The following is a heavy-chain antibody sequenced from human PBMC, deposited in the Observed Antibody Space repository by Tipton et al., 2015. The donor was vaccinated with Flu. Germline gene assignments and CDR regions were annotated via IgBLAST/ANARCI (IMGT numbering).Heavy chain of an antibody. D-gene: IGHD1-14*01. CDR3: ASTSNYGRRIEPDFDS. CDR2: VYASGST. J-gene: IGHJ4*02. Sequence: TLSLTCTVSGDSMSNYYWSWIRQPAGKGLEWIGRVYASGSTTYNPSLKSRVTMSVDTSKNQFSLRLTSVTAADTAMYYCASTSNYGRRIEPDFDSWGQGTLVTVSS. V-gene: IGHV4-4*07. CDR1: GDSMSNYY.